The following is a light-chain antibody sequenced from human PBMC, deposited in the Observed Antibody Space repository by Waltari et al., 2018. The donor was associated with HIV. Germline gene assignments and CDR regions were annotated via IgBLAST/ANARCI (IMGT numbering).Light chain of an antibody. J-gene: IGLJ2*01. CDR2: ANI. Sequence: QSVLTQPPSVSGAPGHRVTISCTGSSSNIGAGYDVHWYQQLPGTAPKLLIYANINRPSGVPDRFSGSKSGSSASLAITGLQAEDEAHYYCQSFDSSLTTSGVIFGGGTKLTVL. CDR1: SSNIGAGYD. V-gene: IGLV1-40*01. CDR3: QSFDSSLTTSGVI.